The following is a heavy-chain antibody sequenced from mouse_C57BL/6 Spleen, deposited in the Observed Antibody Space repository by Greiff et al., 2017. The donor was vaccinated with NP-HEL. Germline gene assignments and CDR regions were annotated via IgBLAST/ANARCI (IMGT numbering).Heavy chain of an antibody. J-gene: IGHJ4*01. Sequence: VQLQQSGAELVKPGASVKLSCKASGYTFTSYWMHWVKQRPGQGLEWIGMIHPNSGSTNYNEKFKSKATLTVDKSSSTAYMQLSSLTSEDSAVYYCARWGLGSFYYAMDYWGQGTSVTVSS. CDR1: GYTFTSYW. CDR2: IHPNSGST. D-gene: IGHD4-1*01. CDR3: ARWGLGSFYYAMDY. V-gene: IGHV1-64*01.